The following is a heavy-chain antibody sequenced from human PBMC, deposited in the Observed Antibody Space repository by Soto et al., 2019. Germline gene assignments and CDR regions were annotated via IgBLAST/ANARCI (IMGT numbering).Heavy chain of an antibody. D-gene: IGHD5-18*01. CDR1: GGSIGSYY. V-gene: IGHV4-59*08. CDR2: IYYSGST. CDR3: ARLNGYSYGFDY. J-gene: IGHJ4*02. Sequence: QVQLQESGPGLVKPSETLSLTCTVSGGSIGSYYWSWIRQPPGKGLEWIGYIYYSGSTNYNPSLKSRVTISVDTSKNQFSLKLSSVTAADTAVYYCARLNGYSYGFDYWGQGTLVTVSS.